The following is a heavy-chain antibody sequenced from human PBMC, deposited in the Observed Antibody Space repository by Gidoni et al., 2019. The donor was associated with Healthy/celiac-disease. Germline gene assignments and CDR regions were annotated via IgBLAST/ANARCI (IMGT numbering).Heavy chain of an antibody. CDR1: GFTFSSYS. Sequence: EVQLVESGGGLVKPGGSLRLSCAASGFTFSSYSMNWVRQAPGKGLEWVSSISSSSSYIYYADSVKGRFTISRDNAKNSLYLQMNSLRAEDTAVYYCARDSPYDSSGYYYVYWGQGTLVTVSS. CDR2: ISSSSSYI. V-gene: IGHV3-21*01. J-gene: IGHJ4*02. CDR3: ARDSPYDSSGYYYVY. D-gene: IGHD3-22*01.